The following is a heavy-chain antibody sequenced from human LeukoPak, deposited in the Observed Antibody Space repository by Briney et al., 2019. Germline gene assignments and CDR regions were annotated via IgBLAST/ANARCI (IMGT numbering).Heavy chain of an antibody. CDR2: ISSGSTI. D-gene: IGHD6-19*01. CDR1: GFTFSSYE. V-gene: IGHV3-48*03. CDR3: ARESIAVAGAPFDN. Sequence: PGGSLRLSCAASGFTFSSYEMNWVRQAPGKGLEWVSYISSGSTIYDADSVKGRFTISRGNAKNSLYLQMNSLRAEDTAVYYCARESIAVAGAPFDNWGQGTLVTVSS. J-gene: IGHJ4*02.